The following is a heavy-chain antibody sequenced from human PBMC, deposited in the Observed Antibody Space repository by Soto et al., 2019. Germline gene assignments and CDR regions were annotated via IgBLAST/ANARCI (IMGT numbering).Heavy chain of an antibody. CDR3: ARHVPAAGYYYGMDV. D-gene: IGHD2-2*01. Sequence: QVQLVQSGAEVKKPGSSVKVSCKASGGTFSSYAISWVRQAPGQGLEWMGGFIPIFGAANYAQKFQGRVTITADESSXTAYMELSSLRSEDTAVYYCARHVPAAGYYYGMDVWGQGTTVTVSS. V-gene: IGHV1-69*12. CDR1: GGTFSSYA. J-gene: IGHJ6*02. CDR2: FIPIFGAA.